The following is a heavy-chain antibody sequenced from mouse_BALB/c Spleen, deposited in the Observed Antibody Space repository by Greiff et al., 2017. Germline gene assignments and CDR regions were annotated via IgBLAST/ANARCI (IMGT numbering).Heavy chain of an antibody. D-gene: IGHD1-1*01. CDR1: GYAFTNYL. CDR2: INPGSGGT. CDR3: ARGGSSYVKGAMDY. V-gene: IGHV1-54*01. Sequence: VKLMESGAELVRPGTSVKVSCKASGYAFTNYLIEWVKQRPGQGLEWIGVINPGSGGTNYNEKFKGKATLTADKSSSTAYMQLSSLTSDDSAVYFCARGGSSYVKGAMDYWGQGTSVTVSS. J-gene: IGHJ4*01.